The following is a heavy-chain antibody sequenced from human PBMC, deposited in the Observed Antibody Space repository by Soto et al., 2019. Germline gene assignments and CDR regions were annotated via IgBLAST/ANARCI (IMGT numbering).Heavy chain of an antibody. V-gene: IGHV2-5*02. J-gene: IGHJ4*02. CDR3: ARLTRGVYDLDRLWEKFDY. Sequence: QITVKESGLTLVKPTETLTLTCTFSGFSLSSIGMGVGWIRQPPGKALEWLALIYWDDDKRYSPSLSSRLTITKDPSKNQVDLTMTNMDPVDTATYYCARLTRGVYDLDRLWEKFDYWGQGTLVPVSS. CDR2: IYWDDDK. D-gene: IGHD5-12*01. CDR1: GFSLSSIGMG.